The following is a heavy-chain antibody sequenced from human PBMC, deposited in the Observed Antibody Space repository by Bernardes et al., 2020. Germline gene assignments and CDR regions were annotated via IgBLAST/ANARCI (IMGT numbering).Heavy chain of an antibody. D-gene: IGHD3-16*02. Sequence: GGSLRLSCTGSGFTSGDCAMSWVRQAPGKGLEWLGFIRSRGHGATTEYAASVKGRFTISRDESKNIVYLHMNSLTTEDTAVYYCTRDRTDNFWGSNHRVDYWGQGTLVTVSS. CDR2: IRSRGHGATT. V-gene: IGHV3-49*04. J-gene: IGHJ4*02. CDR1: GFTSGDCA. CDR3: TRDRTDNFWGSNHRVDY.